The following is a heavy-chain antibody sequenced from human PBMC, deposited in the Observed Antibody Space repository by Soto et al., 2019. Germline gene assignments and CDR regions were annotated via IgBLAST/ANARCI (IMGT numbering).Heavy chain of an antibody. CDR1: GGSFSGYY. V-gene: IGHV4-34*01. Sequence: SETLSLTCAVYGGSFSGYYWSWIRQPPGKGLEWIGEINHSGSTNYNPSLKSRVTISVDTSKNQFSLKLSSVTAADTAVYYCVRQYSCDCSGGLCYHAFDVWGQGTMVTVSS. J-gene: IGHJ3*01. CDR3: VRQYSCDCSGGLCYHAFDV. D-gene: IGHD2-15*01. CDR2: INHSGST.